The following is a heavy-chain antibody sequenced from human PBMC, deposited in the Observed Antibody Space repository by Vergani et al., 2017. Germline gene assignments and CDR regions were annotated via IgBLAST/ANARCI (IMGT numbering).Heavy chain of an antibody. CDR3: AREVREMYSDYDSRFDY. CDR1: GYTFTNST. D-gene: IGHD4-11*01. CDR2: INTNTGNP. J-gene: IGHJ4*02. Sequence: QVQLVQSGSELKKPGASVKVSCKASGYTFTNSTMNWVRQAPGQGLEWMGWINTNTGNPTYAQGFTGRFLFSLDTSVSTAYLQINSLKAVDTAVYYCAREVREMYSDYDSRFDYWGQGTLVTVSS. V-gene: IGHV7-4-1*02.